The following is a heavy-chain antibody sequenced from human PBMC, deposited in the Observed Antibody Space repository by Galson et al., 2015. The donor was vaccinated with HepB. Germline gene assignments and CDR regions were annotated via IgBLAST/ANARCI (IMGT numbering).Heavy chain of an antibody. CDR2: ISGSGGST. D-gene: IGHD3-22*01. J-gene: IGHJ4*02. V-gene: IGHV3-23*01. CDR3: AKDHYYDSSGPYYFDY. Sequence: SLRLSCAASGFTFSSYAMSWVRQAPGKGLEWVSAISGSGGSTYYADSVKGRFTISRDNSKNTLYLQMNSLRAEDTAVYYCAKDHYYDSSGPYYFDYWGRGTLVTVSS. CDR1: GFTFSSYA.